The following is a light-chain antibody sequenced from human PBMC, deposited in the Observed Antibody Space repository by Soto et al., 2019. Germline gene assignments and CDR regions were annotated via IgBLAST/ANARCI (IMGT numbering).Light chain of an antibody. CDR3: LSYTSSGTYV. Sequence: QSALTQPPSASGSPGQSVAISCTGTSSDVGGYNYVSWYQQHPGKAPKLMIYEVNKRPSGVPDRFSGSKSGNTASLTISGLQAEDETDYYCLSYTSSGTYVFGTGTKVTVL. V-gene: IGLV2-8*01. J-gene: IGLJ1*01. CDR1: SSDVGGYNY. CDR2: EVN.